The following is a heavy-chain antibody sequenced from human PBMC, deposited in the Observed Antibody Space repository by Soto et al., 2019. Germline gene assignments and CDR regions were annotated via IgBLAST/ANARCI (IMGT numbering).Heavy chain of an antibody. J-gene: IGHJ4*01. CDR2: INTDGSVT. CDR1: GFTFNNFW. D-gene: IGHD1-26*01. V-gene: IGHV3-74*01. CDR3: ARQTGLGATNY. Sequence: QAGGSLRVSCAGSGFTFNNFWMHWVRQAPGKGLVWVARINTDGSVTSHADSVKGRFTISRDNAKRTLYLQMNSLRAEDSARYYCARQTGLGATNYWGRGTLVTVSS.